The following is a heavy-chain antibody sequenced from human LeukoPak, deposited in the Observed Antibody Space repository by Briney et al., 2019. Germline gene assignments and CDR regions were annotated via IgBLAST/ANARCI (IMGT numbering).Heavy chain of an antibody. CDR1: GFTVSSNY. CDR2: IYTGGDT. D-gene: IGHD2-8*01. CDR3: TKGLWAGVSAARD. V-gene: IGHV3-66*01. J-gene: IGHJ4*02. Sequence: GGSLRLSCAASGFTVSSNYMSWVRQAPGKGLEWVSTIYTGGDTYYADSVKGRFTISRDNSQNTLYLQMNSLRAEDTAVYYCTKGLWAGVSAARDWGQGTLVTVSS.